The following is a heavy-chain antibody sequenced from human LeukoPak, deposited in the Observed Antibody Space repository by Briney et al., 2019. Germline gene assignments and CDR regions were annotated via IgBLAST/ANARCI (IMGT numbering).Heavy chain of an antibody. CDR1: GFTFSSYW. V-gene: IGHV3-74*01. CDR3: ARDQGVYCSGGSCTAFDI. D-gene: IGHD2-15*01. J-gene: IGHJ3*02. Sequence: GGSLRLSCAASGFTFSSYWMHWVRQAPGKGLVWVSRINSDGSSTSYADSVKGRFTISRDNAKKSLYLQMNSLRAEDTAVYYCARDQGVYCSGGSCTAFDIWGQGTVVTVSS. CDR2: INSDGSST.